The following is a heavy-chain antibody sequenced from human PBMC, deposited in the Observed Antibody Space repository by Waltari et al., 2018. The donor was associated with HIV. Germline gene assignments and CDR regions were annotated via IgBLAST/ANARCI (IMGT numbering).Heavy chain of an antibody. Sequence: QVQLLESGGGVVQPGRDLSLSCAASGFTFSSYGMHWVRQAPGKGLGWVALIWYDGSHEYYVDSVKGRFTISRDNSRKTLDLQMNSLRVEDTAVYYCARDGQGPRGFDQWGQGTLVTVAS. V-gene: IGHV3-33*01. D-gene: IGHD3-10*01. CDR1: GFTFSSYG. CDR3: ARDGQGPRGFDQ. J-gene: IGHJ4*02. CDR2: IWYDGSHE.